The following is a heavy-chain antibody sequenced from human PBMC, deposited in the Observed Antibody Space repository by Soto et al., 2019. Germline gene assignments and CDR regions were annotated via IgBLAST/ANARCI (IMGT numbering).Heavy chain of an antibody. V-gene: IGHV1-24*01. CDR1: GYTLTELS. D-gene: IGHD3-9*01. Sequence: ASVKVSCKVSGYTLTELSMHCVRQAPGKGLEWMGGFDPEDGETIYAQKFQGRVTMTEDTSTDTAYMELSSLRSEDTAVYYCATDRTGRYYDILTGLFYYYYYGMDVWGQGTTVTVSS. CDR3: ATDRTGRYYDILTGLFYYYYYGMDV. J-gene: IGHJ6*02. CDR2: FDPEDGET.